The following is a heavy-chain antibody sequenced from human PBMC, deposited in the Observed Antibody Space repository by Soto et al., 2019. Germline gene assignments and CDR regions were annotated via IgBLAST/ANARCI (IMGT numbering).Heavy chain of an antibody. D-gene: IGHD2-8*01. CDR3: ASYLDSALEMLN. CDR1: GYTFTSYD. J-gene: IGHJ4*02. CDR2: MNPNSGNT. V-gene: IGHV1-8*01. Sequence: ASVKVSCKASGYTFTSYDINWVRQATGQGLEWMGWMNPNSGNTGYAQKFQGRVTMTRNTSISTAYMELSSLRSEDTAVYYCASYLDSALEMLNWGQGTLVTVSS.